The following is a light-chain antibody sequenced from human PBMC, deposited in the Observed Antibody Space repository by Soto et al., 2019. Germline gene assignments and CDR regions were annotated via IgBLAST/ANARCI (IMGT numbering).Light chain of an antibody. Sequence: DIQMTQSPSTLSASVGDRVTMTCRAGQSISTSLAWYQQKPGKAPKLLIYRASNLESGVPSRFSGSGSGTEFTLTISSLQPDDFATYYCQQFNFNSYPLTCGGGTRVEIK. CDR2: RAS. CDR1: QSISTS. J-gene: IGKJ4*01. V-gene: IGKV1-5*03. CDR3: QQFNFNSYPLT.